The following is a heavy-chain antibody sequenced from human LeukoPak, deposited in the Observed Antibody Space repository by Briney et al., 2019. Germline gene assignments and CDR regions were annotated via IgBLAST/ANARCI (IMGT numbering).Heavy chain of an antibody. CDR3: AKDLSTTVTFYYFDY. D-gene: IGHD4-17*01. CDR1: GFSFSSYG. CDR2: ISGSGGST. Sequence: GGSLRLSCAASGFSFSSYGMTWVRQAPGKGLEWVSAISGSGGSTYYADSVKGRFTISRDNSKNTLYLQMNSLRAEDTAVYYCAKDLSTTVTFYYFDYWGQGTLVTVSS. V-gene: IGHV3-23*01. J-gene: IGHJ4*02.